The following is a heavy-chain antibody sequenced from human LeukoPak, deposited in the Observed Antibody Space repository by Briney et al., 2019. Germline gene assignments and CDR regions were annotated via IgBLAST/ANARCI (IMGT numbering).Heavy chain of an antibody. Sequence: SETLSLTCTVSGGSISSGSYYWSWIRQPAGKGLEWIGRIYTSGSTNYNPSLKSRVTISVDRSKNQFSLKLSSVTAADTAVYYCARGDYIAVAGTALDYWGQGTLVTVSS. J-gene: IGHJ4*02. CDR2: IYTSGST. V-gene: IGHV4-61*02. CDR3: ARGDYIAVAGTALDY. D-gene: IGHD6-19*01. CDR1: GGSISSGSYY.